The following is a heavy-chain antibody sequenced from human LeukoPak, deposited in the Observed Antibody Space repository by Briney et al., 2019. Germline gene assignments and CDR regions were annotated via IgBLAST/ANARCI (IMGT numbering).Heavy chain of an antibody. V-gene: IGHV3-21*01. J-gene: IGHJ3*02. D-gene: IGHD3-10*01. CDR2: ISSGSTYI. Sequence: GGSLRLSCAASVFTFSSHSMNWVRQAPGKGLEWVASISSGSTYIYYADSVKGRFTISRDNAKNSLYLQMNSLRAEDTAVYYCASLSGGTAFDIWGQGTMVTVSS. CDR1: VFTFSSHS. CDR3: ASLSGGTAFDI.